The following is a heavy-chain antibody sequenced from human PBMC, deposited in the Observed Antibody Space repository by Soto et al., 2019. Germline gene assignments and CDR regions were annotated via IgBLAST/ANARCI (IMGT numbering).Heavy chain of an antibody. Sequence: GGSLRLSCEASGFTFRSYTMNWVRQAPGKGLEWVALTSYDGNTNHYADSVKGGFTISRDNSKGTLYLQRNSLRAEDTAVYYCARVLGSCSGGMCYSDLLDALGVWGQGTTVTVSS. CDR1: GFTFRSYT. CDR2: TSYDGNTN. D-gene: IGHD2-15*01. J-gene: IGHJ6*02. V-gene: IGHV3-30-3*01. CDR3: ARVLGSCSGGMCYSDLLDALGV.